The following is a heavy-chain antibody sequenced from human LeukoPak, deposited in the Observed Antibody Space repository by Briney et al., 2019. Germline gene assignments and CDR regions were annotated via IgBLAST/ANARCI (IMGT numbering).Heavy chain of an antibody. J-gene: IGHJ3*02. CDR2: INHSGST. V-gene: IGHV4-34*01. CDR1: GGSFSGYY. CDR3: ARRKIMTTVSDDAFDI. Sequence: PSETLSLTCAVYGGSFSGYYWSWIRQPPGKGLEWIGEINHSGSTNYNPSLKSRVTISVDTSKNQFSLKLSSVTAADTAVYYCARRKIMTTVSDDAFDIWGQGTMVTVSS. D-gene: IGHD4-17*01.